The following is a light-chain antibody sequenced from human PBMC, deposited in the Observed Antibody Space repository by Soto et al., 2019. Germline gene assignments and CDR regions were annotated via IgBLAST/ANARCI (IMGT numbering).Light chain of an antibody. J-gene: IGLJ2*01. CDR3: TSYTAFSTDIL. CDR2: QVT. V-gene: IGLV2-14*01. CDR1: SSDVGNYNF. Sequence: QSVLTQPASVSGSPGQSITISCTGTSSDVGNYNFVSWYQHHAGTAPKLIIYQVTNRPSGVSDRFSGSKSGDTASLTISGLQAEDEADYYRTSYTAFSTDILFGGGTKVTVL.